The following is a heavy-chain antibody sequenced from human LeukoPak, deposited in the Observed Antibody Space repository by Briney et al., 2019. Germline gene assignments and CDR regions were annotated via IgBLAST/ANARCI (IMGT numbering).Heavy chain of an antibody. V-gene: IGHV3-48*03. Sequence: GGSLRLSCAASGFTFSSYEMNWVRQAPGKGLEGISYISSSGSTIYYADSVKGRFTISRDNAKNSLYLQMNSLRAEDTAVYYCARVRSGWTYFDYWGQGTLVTVSS. CDR1: GFTFSSYE. D-gene: IGHD6-19*01. J-gene: IGHJ4*02. CDR3: ARVRSGWTYFDY. CDR2: ISSSGSTI.